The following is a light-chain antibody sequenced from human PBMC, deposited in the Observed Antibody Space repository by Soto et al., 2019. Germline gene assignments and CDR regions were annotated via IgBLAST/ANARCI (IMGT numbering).Light chain of an antibody. Sequence: QLVLTKSPSASASLGASVKLTCTLSSGHSSYAIAWHQQQPEKGPRYLMKLNSDGSHSKGDGIPDRFSGSSSGAERSLTISSLQSEAEADYYCKTLGTGIRVFGGGTKLTVL. CDR3: KTLGTGIRV. V-gene: IGLV4-69*01. CDR2: LNSDGSH. J-gene: IGLJ2*01. CDR1: SGHSSYA.